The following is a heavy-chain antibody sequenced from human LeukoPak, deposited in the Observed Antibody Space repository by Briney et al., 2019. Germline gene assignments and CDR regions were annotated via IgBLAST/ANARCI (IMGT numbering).Heavy chain of an antibody. V-gene: IGHV3-23*01. J-gene: IGHJ5*02. CDR3: AKLTRGYCSNTACPNWLDP. D-gene: IGHD2-2*01. CDR2: ISDSGGTT. Sequence: GGSLRLSCAASGFTFSNYAMTWVRHAPGEGLEWVSAISDSGGTTYYADSVKGRFTISRDNSKNTLYLQMNSLRAGDTAIYYCAKLTRGYCSNTACPNWLDPWGQGTLVTVSS. CDR1: GFTFSNYA.